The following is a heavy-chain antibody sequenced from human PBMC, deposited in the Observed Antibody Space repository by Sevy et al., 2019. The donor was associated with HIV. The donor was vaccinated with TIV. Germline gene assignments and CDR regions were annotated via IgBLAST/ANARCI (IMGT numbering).Heavy chain of an antibody. CDR2: ISPNGGSS. CDR3: ARDQVGATSYVSDI. D-gene: IGHD1-26*01. V-gene: IGHV1-46*01. Sequence: ASVKVSCKASKYTFTSYNIHWVRQAPGQGLEWMGIISPNGGSSNYAQKFQGRVTMTKDTSTNTVYMELSGLRFEDTAVYFCARDQVGATSYVSDIWGQGTMVTVSS. J-gene: IGHJ3*02. CDR1: KYTFTSYN.